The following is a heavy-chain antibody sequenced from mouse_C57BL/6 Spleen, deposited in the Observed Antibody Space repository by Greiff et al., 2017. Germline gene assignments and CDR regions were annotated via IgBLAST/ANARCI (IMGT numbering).Heavy chain of an antibody. CDR2: IYPRSGNT. Sequence: QVQLQQSGAELARPGASVKLSCKASGYTFTSYGIRWVKQRTGQGLEWIGEIYPRSGNTYYNEKFKGKATLTADKSSSTAYMVLRSLTSEDSSVYFCSRGYYGSSYLPPYAMDYWGQGTSVTVSS. CDR3: SRGYYGSSYLPPYAMDY. J-gene: IGHJ4*01. D-gene: IGHD1-1*01. CDR1: GYTFTSYG. V-gene: IGHV1-81*01.